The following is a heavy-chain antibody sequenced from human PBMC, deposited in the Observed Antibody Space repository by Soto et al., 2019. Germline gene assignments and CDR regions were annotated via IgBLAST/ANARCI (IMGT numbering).Heavy chain of an antibody. Sequence: GGSLRLSCAASGFTFSSYSMNWVRQAPGKGLEWVSSISSSSSYIYYADSVKGRFTISRDNAKNSLYLQMNSLRAEDTAVYYCARTLGYCSGGSCYQEVGFDYWGQGTLVTVSS. CDR2: ISSSSSYI. CDR3: ARTLGYCSGGSCYQEVGFDY. J-gene: IGHJ4*02. D-gene: IGHD2-15*01. V-gene: IGHV3-21*01. CDR1: GFTFSSYS.